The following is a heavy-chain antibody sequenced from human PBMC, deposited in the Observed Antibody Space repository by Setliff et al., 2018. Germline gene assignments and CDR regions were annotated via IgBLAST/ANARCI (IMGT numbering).Heavy chain of an antibody. Sequence: PSETLSLTCTVSGDSISSGIYHWSWIRQPAGKGLEWIGRIYVNGGSTTYSPSLKSRVSISVDRSKNQFSLNLTSVTAADTAVYYCARAGFELGQYNWFDPWGQGTLVTVSS. CDR2: IYVNGGST. CDR1: GDSISSGIYH. D-gene: IGHD3-3*02. V-gene: IGHV4-61*02. J-gene: IGHJ5*02. CDR3: ARAGFELGQYNWFDP.